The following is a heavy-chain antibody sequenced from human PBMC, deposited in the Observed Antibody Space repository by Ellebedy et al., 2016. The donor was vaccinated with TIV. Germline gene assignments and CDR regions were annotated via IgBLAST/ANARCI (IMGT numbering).Heavy chain of an antibody. Sequence: ASVKVSCKASGGTFSSYAISWVRQAPGQGLEWMGGIIPIFGTANYAQKFQGRVTITADESTSTAYMELSSLRSEDTAVYYCARASLGGSSGWGSPFDPWGQGTLVTVSS. CDR1: GGTFSSYA. V-gene: IGHV1-69*13. J-gene: IGHJ5*02. CDR2: IIPIFGTA. D-gene: IGHD6-19*01. CDR3: ARASLGGSSGWGSPFDP.